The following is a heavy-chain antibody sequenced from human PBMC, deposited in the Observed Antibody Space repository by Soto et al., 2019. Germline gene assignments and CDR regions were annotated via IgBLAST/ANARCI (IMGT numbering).Heavy chain of an antibody. D-gene: IGHD4-17*01. J-gene: IGHJ5*02. CDR3: ARDRMGYGGTWGLDP. CDR1: GGSISSYY. Sequence: QVQLQESGPGLVKPSETLSLTCTVSGGSISSYYWSWIRQPPGKGLEWIGYIYYSGSTNYNPSLKSRVTISVDTSKNQFSLKLSSVTAADTAVYYCARDRMGYGGTWGLDPWGQGTLVTVSS. V-gene: IGHV4-59*01. CDR2: IYYSGST.